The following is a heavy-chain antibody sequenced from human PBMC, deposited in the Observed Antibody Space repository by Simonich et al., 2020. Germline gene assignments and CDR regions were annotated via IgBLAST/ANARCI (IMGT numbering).Heavy chain of an antibody. CDR2: IIPILGKA. Sequence: QVQLVQSGAEVKKPGSSVKVSCKASGGTFSSYAISWVRQAPGQGLEWMVGIIPILGKANYEQKFQGRVTITADKSTSTAYMELSSLRYEDTAVYYCARTNTMRELDTMVRGVDYFDYWGQGTLVTVSS. V-gene: IGHV1-69*06. CDR3: ARTNTMRELDTMVRGVDYFDY. D-gene: IGHD3-10*01. J-gene: IGHJ4*02. CDR1: GGTFSSYA.